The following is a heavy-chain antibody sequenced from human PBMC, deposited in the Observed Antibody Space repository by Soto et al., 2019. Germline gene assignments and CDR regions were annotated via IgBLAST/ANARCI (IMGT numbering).Heavy chain of an antibody. J-gene: IGHJ6*02. V-gene: IGHV3-7*04. CDR3: ARGFGTGTPYYYYGMDV. CDR1: GFTFSSYW. CDR2: IKQDGSEK. Sequence: PGGSLRLSCAASGFTFSSYWMSWVRQAPGKGLEWVANIKQDGSEKYYVDSVKGRFTISRDNAMDSLYLQMNSLRAEDTAVYYCARGFGTGTPYYYYGMDVWGQGTTVTVSS. D-gene: IGHD1-7*01.